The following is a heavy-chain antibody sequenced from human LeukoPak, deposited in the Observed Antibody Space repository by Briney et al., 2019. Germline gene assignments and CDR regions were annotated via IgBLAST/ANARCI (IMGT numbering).Heavy chain of an antibody. CDR3: TIDKLELRQFDS. CDR2: IASDGSST. CDR1: GFTFSSYW. Sequence: GGSLRLSCAASGFTFSSYWMNWVRQAPGKGLVWVSRIASDGSSTTYADSVKGRFSISRDNAKNTLYLQMNSLKIEDAAVYYCTIDKLELRQFDSWGQGTLVTVSS. D-gene: IGHD1-7*01. J-gene: IGHJ4*02. V-gene: IGHV3-74*01.